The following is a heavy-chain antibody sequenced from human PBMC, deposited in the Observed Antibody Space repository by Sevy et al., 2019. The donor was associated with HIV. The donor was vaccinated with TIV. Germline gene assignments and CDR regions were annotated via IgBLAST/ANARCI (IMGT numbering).Heavy chain of an antibody. CDR1: GGTFSSYA. CDR3: ARGWYSGYDFDY. CDR2: IIPIFGTT. V-gene: IGHV1-69*13. Sequence: ASVKVSCKASGGTFSSYAISWVRQAPGQGLEWMGGIIPIFGTTNYAQKFQGRVTITADESTSTAYMGLSSRRSEDTAVYYCARGWYSGYDFDYWGQGTLVTVSS. J-gene: IGHJ4*02. D-gene: IGHD5-12*01.